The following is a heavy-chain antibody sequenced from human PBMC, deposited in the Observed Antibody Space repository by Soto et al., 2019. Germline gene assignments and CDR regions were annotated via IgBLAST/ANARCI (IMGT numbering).Heavy chain of an antibody. D-gene: IGHD5-18*01. Sequence: GGSLRLSCAASGFTFSSYWMSWVRQAPGKGLEWVANIKQDGSEKYYVDSVKGRFTISRDNAKNSLYLQMNSLRAEDTAVYYCAKDVRIQLWLLDLYYRLAVWGLGTLVTVSS. J-gene: IGHJ4*02. CDR1: GFTFSSYW. CDR3: AKDVRIQLWLLDLYYRLAV. CDR2: IKQDGSEK. V-gene: IGHV3-7*01.